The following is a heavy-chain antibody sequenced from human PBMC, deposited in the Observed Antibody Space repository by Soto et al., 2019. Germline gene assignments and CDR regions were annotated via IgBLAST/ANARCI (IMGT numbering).Heavy chain of an antibody. Sequence: QVQLVESGGGVVQPGRSLRLSCAASGFTFSSYAMHWVRQAPGKGLEWVAVISYDGSDKYYADSVKGRFTISRDNSKNTLYLQMNSLRAEDTAVYYCAKGLEHAFDIWGQGTMVTVSS. CDR1: GFTFSSYA. D-gene: IGHD5-12*01. CDR2: ISYDGSDK. V-gene: IGHV3-30-3*01. CDR3: AKGLEHAFDI. J-gene: IGHJ3*02.